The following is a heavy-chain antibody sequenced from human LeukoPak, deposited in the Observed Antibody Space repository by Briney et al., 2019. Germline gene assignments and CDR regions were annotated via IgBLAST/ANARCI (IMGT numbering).Heavy chain of an antibody. Sequence: TGGSLRLSCAASGLTFSSYWMSWVRQAPGKGLEWVAKIKEDGSEKHYVDSVKGRFTISRDNAKNSLYLQTNSLRAEDTAMYYCARNLPGFDYWGQGTLVTVSS. J-gene: IGHJ4*02. V-gene: IGHV3-7*03. CDR3: ARNLPGFDY. CDR2: IKEDGSEK. CDR1: GLTFSSYW.